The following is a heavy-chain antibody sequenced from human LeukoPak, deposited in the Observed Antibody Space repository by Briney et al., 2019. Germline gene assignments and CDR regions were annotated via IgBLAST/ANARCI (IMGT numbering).Heavy chain of an antibody. CDR2: ISHSGNT. CDR1: GDSISSSYY. D-gene: IGHD2-8*01. J-gene: IGHJ5*02. V-gene: IGHV4-38-2*02. Sequence: PSETLSLTCYVSGDSISSSYYWGWIRQPPGKGLEWIGSISHSGNTYYNPSLKSRVTISVDTSKNHFSLNLSAVTAADAAVYYYARARKYNGNPNWIDLWGQGVLVTVSS. CDR3: ARARKYNGNPNWIDL.